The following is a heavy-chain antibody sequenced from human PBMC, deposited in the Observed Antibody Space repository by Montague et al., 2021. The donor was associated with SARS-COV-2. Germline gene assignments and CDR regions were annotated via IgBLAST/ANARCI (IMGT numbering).Heavy chain of an antibody. J-gene: IGHJ5*02. CDR3: AHREVDNNGYSWFDP. CDR2: IYWNNGK. CDR1: GFSLDTSGAG. D-gene: IGHD5-18*01. V-gene: IGHV2-5*01. Sequence: PALVKPTQTLTLICSFSGFSLDTSGAGVAWIRQPPGKALEWLATIYWNNGKHYNSSLNSRLSISKDTSKSQAVLIMTDVDPADTATYFCAHREVDNNGYSWFDPWGQGTLVTVSS.